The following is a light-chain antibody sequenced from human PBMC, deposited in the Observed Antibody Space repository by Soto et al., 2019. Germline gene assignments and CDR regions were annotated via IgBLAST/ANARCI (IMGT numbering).Light chain of an antibody. CDR3: CSYTSGSTYV. Sequence: QSMLTQPDSVSGSPGQSITISCTGTSSDVGSYNLVTWYQHNPGKAPKLLIYDVSKWPSGVSNRFSGSKSGNTASLTIFRLQAEDEADYYCCSYTSGSTYVFGTGTKVTVL. CDR1: SSDVGSYNL. V-gene: IGLV2-23*02. J-gene: IGLJ1*01. CDR2: DVS.